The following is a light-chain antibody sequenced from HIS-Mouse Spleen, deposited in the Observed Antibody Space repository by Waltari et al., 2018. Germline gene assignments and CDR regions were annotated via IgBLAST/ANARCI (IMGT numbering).Light chain of an antibody. CDR1: SSDVGGYNY. J-gene: IGLJ1*01. Sequence: QSALTQPPSASGSPGQSVTISCTGTSSDVGGYNYVSWYQQHPGKAPKLMIYGVSKRPSGVPVRFSGSRSGNTASLTVSGLQAEDEADYYCSSYAGSNNVFGTGTKVTVL. CDR2: GVS. V-gene: IGLV2-8*01. CDR3: SSYAGSNNV.